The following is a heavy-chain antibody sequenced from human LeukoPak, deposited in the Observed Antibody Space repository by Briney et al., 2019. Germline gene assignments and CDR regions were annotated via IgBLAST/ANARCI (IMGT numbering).Heavy chain of an antibody. V-gene: IGHV4-39*07. D-gene: IGHD1-1*01. CDR2: IYYSGST. CDR1: GGSISSSSYY. Sequence: PSETLSLTCTVSGGSISSSSYYWGWIRQPPGKGLEWIGSIYYSGSTYYNPSLKSRVTISVDTSKNQFSLKLSSVTAADTAVYYCARDPPGGVHFDYWGQGTLVTVSS. J-gene: IGHJ4*02. CDR3: ARDPPGGVHFDY.